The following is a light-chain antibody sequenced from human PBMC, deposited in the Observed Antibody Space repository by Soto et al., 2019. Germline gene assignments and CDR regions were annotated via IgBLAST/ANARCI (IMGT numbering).Light chain of an antibody. Sequence: ENVMTQSPGTLSLSPGDRAPLSCRATQIVRGTMLAWYQQKPGQAPRLLIYGAVSRASGIPDRFSGSGFGTDFTLIISRLEPEDFAVYYCQQYYNSPFTFGQGTRLEIK. J-gene: IGKJ5*01. CDR2: GAV. V-gene: IGKV3-20*01. CDR3: QQYYNSPFT. CDR1: QIVRGTM.